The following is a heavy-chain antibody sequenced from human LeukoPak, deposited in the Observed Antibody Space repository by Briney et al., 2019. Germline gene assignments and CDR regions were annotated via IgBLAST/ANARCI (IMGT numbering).Heavy chain of an antibody. CDR3: AREDYYGSGSYLFDY. Sequence: SVKVSCKASGYTFTSFGISWVRQAPGQGPEWMGGIIPIFGTANYAQKFQGRVTITADDSTSTAYMELSSLRSEDTAVYYCAREDYYGSGSYLFDYWGRGTLVTVSS. CDR1: GYTFTSFG. V-gene: IGHV1-69*13. D-gene: IGHD3-10*01. J-gene: IGHJ4*02. CDR2: IIPIFGTA.